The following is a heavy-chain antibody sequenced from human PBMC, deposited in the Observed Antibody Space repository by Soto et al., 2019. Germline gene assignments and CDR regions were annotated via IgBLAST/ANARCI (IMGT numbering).Heavy chain of an antibody. V-gene: IGHV4-59*01. J-gene: IGHJ4*02. CDR3: AALAYCSGGNCYSFDY. Sequence: SETLSLTCTVSVGSISSYYWSWIRQPRGKGLEWIGYIYYSGRTNYNPSFKSRVTISVDASKNQFSLKLRSATAADTAVYYCAALAYCSGGNCYSFDYWGQGTLVTVSS. CDR1: VGSISSYY. CDR2: IYYSGRT. D-gene: IGHD2-15*01.